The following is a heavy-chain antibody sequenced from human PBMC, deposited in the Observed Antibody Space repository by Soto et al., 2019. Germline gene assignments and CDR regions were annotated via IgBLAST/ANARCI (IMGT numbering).Heavy chain of an antibody. CDR3: ARDHIVVVPAAQENYYYYYYMDV. D-gene: IGHD2-2*01. J-gene: IGHJ6*03. Sequence: QVQLQESGPGLVKPSQTLSLTCTVSGGSISSGGYYWSWIRQHPGKGLEWIGYIYYRGSTYYNPSHKRRFTLSVDTSKNQFSLKLSSVTAADTAVYYCARDHIVVVPAAQENYYYYYYMDVWGKGTTVTVSS. CDR1: GGSISSGGYY. CDR2: IYYRGST. V-gene: IGHV4-31*03.